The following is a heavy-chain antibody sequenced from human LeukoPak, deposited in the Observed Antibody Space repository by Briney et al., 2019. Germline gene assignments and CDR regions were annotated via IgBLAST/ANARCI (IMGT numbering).Heavy chain of an antibody. D-gene: IGHD3-22*01. J-gene: IGHJ5*02. Sequence: ASVKVSCKVSGYTLTELSMHWVRQAPGKGLEWMGGFDPEDGETIYAQKFRGRVTMTEDTSTDTAYMELSSLRSDDTAVYYCATESPRRQYYYDPNWFDPWGQGTLVTVSS. V-gene: IGHV1-24*01. CDR1: GYTLTELS. CDR2: FDPEDGET. CDR3: ATESPRRQYYYDPNWFDP.